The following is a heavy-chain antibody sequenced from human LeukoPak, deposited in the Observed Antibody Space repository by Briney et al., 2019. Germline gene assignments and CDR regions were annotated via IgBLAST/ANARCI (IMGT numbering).Heavy chain of an antibody. V-gene: IGHV4-39*01. Sequence: SETLSLTCTVSGGSISSSTYYWGWIRQPPGKGLQWIGRIFYSGSPYYNPSLKSRVTISVDTSKNQFSLKLSSVTAADTAVYYCARQTRSVVVPTAKTDAFDLWGQGTMVTVSS. D-gene: IGHD2-2*01. CDR3: ARQTRSVVVPTAKTDAFDL. J-gene: IGHJ3*01. CDR1: GGSISSSTYY. CDR2: IFYSGSP.